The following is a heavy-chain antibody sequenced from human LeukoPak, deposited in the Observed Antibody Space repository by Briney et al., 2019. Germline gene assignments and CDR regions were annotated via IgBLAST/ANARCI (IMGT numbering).Heavy chain of an antibody. CDR3: ARYGDYVFDL. Sequence: SETLSLTCTVSGGSISSSSYYWGWIRQPPGKGLEWIGYIYYSGSTIYNPSLKSRVTISVDTSKNQFSLKLSSVTAADTAVYYCARYGDYVFDLWGRGTLVTVSS. V-gene: IGHV4-61*05. CDR2: IYYSGST. J-gene: IGHJ4*02. CDR1: GGSISSSSYY. D-gene: IGHD4-17*01.